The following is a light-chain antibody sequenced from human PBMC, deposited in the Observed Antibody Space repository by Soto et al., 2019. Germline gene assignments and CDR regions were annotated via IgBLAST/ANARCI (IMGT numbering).Light chain of an antibody. CDR1: QNINNY. J-gene: IGKJ5*01. CDR3: QQSYSTPTT. V-gene: IGKV1-39*01. Sequence: DGQVAPSRTSRCSALVDRGTFTFRASQNINNYLNWYQQKPGKAPNLLIYSVSSLQSGVPSRFRGSGSGTDFTLTISSLQPEDFGTYYCQQSYSTPTTFGQGTRLEIK. CDR2: SVS.